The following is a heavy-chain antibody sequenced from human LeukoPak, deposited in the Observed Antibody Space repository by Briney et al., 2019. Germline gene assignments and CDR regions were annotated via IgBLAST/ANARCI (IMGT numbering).Heavy chain of an antibody. CDR1: GFTFSDYY. D-gene: IGHD6-6*01. CDR2: ISSSGSTI. V-gene: IGHV3-11*01. Sequence: PGGSLRLSCAASGFTFSDYYMSWIRQAPGKGLEWVSYISSSGSTIYYADAVKGRFTISRDNAKNSLYLQMNSPRAEDTAVYYCARDWVEEYSSSAGYWGQGTLVTVSS. CDR3: ARDWVEEYSSSAGY. J-gene: IGHJ4*02.